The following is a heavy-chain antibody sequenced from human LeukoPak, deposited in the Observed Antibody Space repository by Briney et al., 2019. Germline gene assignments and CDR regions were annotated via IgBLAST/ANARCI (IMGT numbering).Heavy chain of an antibody. D-gene: IGHD2-21*01. CDR1: GGSFSGFQ. J-gene: IGHJ5*02. V-gene: IGHV4-34*01. CDR3: AREHVTGEGLFDNWFDP. CDR2: ISPSGTT. Sequence: SSETLSLACGVSGGSFSGFQWSWIRQSPRKGLEWIGEISPSGTTDYNPSLKTRLSISLDKSKNQFSLKLSSVTAADTAVYYCAREHVTGEGLFDNWFDPWGPGTLVTVFS.